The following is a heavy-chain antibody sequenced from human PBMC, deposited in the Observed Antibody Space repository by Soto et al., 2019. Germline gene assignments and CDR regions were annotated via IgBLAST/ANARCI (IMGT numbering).Heavy chain of an antibody. J-gene: IGHJ4*02. V-gene: IGHV1-18*04. CDR2: SSPDNGNT. CDR1: GYTFTSYG. CDR3: ARRPLGATTLDY. D-gene: IGHD1-26*01. Sequence: QVQLVQSGAEMEKPGASVKVSCKASGYTFTSYGIAWVRQAAGQGPEWMGWSSPDNGNTVYAQKLQGRVTMTTEKSPSTDYMELMSLRSDDTAVYYCARRPLGATTLDYWGQGTLVTVSS.